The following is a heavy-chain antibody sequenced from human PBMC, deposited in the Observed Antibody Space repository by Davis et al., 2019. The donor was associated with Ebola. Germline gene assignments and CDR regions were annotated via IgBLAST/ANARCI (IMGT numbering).Heavy chain of an antibody. J-gene: IGHJ4*02. CDR2: ISGSGGST. CDR1: GFTFSSYA. D-gene: IGHD3-10*01. CDR3: ARLDYGSGSFFDY. V-gene: IGHV3-23*01. Sequence: GESLKISCAASGFTFSSYAMSWVRQAPGKGLEWVSAISGSGGSTYYADSVKGRLTISRDNSKNTLYLQMNSLRAEDTAVYYCARLDYGSGSFFDYWGQGTLVTVSS.